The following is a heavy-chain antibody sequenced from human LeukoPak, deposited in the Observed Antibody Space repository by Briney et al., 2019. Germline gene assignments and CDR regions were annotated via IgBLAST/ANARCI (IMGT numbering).Heavy chain of an antibody. V-gene: IGHV4-61*01. CDR3: ARDGEYYGSGSYYKKPYHYYGMDV. CDR1: GGSVSSGSYY. Sequence: SETLSLTCTVSGGSVSSGSYYWSWIRQPPGKGLEWIGYIYYSGSTNYNPSLKSRVTISVDTSKNQFSLKLSSVTAADTAVYYCARDGEYYGSGSYYKKPYHYYGMDVWGKGTTVTVSS. CDR2: IYYSGST. J-gene: IGHJ6*04. D-gene: IGHD3-10*01.